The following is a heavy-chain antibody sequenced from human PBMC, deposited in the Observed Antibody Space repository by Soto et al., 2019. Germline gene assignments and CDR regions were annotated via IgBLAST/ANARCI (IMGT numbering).Heavy chain of an antibody. J-gene: IGHJ4*02. D-gene: IGHD5-12*01. CDR1: GYTFISYG. Sequence: QVQLVQSGAEVKKPGASVKVSCKASGYTFISYGISWVRQAPGQGLEGMGWINAYNGNTNYAQKLQGRVTMTTDTCTSTVYMALRSLRSDETAVYYCARGEDRYSGYELDNFWGQGTLVTVSS. CDR2: INAYNGNT. V-gene: IGHV1-18*01. CDR3: ARGEDRYSGYELDNF.